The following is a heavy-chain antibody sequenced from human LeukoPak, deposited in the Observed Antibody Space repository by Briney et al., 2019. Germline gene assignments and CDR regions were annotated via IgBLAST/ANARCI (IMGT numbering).Heavy chain of an antibody. CDR2: IKHDGSEK. J-gene: IGHJ4*02. V-gene: IGHV3-7*04. D-gene: IGHD5-18*01. CDR3: ARGYSYGYLDFDY. Sequence: GGSLRLSCAASGFTSCGYWLSWVRQAPGKGLEWVANIKHDGSEKYYVDSVKGRFTISRDNAKNSLYLQMNSLRAEDTAVYYCARGYSYGYLDFDYWGQGTLVTVSS. CDR1: GFTSCGYW.